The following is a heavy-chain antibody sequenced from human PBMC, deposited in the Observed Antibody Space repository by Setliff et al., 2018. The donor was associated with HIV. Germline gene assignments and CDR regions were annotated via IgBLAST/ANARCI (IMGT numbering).Heavy chain of an antibody. J-gene: IGHJ1*01. V-gene: IGHV3-23*01. Sequence: GGSLRLSCAASGLTFGGYSMNWVRQTPGKGLEWVSAISGSGGSTYYADSVKGRFTISRDNSKNTLYLQMNSPRAEETAAYYRAGESRIAVAEYLQHWRQGNVVTIFS. CDR1: GLTFGGYS. CDR2: ISGSGGST. CDR3: AGESRIAVAEYLQH. D-gene: IGHD6-19*01.